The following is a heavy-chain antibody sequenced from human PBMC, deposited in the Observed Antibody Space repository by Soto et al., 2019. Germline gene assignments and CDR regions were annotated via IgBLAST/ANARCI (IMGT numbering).Heavy chain of an antibody. Sequence: GGSLRLSCAASGISFSSYAMNWVRQAPGKGLEWVSYISSGSSTIYYAESVKGRFTISGDNAKKSLFLQMNSLRAEDTAVYYCAVDYYYMDVWGKGTTVTVSS. V-gene: IGHV3-48*01. J-gene: IGHJ6*03. CDR3: AVDYYYMDV. CDR2: ISSGSSTI. CDR1: GISFSSYA.